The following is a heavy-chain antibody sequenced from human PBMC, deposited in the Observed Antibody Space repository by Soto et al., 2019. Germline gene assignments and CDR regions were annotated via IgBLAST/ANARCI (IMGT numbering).Heavy chain of an antibody. CDR2: ITSSSSTI. CDR1: GLTLSSYS. V-gene: IGHV3-48*02. D-gene: IGHD3-3*01. Sequence: GGSLRLSCAASGLTLSSYSMNWVRQAPGKGLEWVSFITSSSSTIYYADSVKGRFTISRDNAKNSLYLQMNSLRDEDTAVYYCARDSKTWSGYPIDSWGQGTLVTVSS. CDR3: ARDSKTWSGYPIDS. J-gene: IGHJ4*02.